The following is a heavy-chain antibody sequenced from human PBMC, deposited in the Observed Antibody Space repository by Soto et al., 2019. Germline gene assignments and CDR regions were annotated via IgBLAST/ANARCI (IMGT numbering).Heavy chain of an antibody. CDR3: ARGTSPPFLDQGYSGYGPPRGRDV. J-gene: IGHJ6*02. CDR2: ISYDGSNK. V-gene: IGHV3-30-3*01. CDR1: GFTFSSYA. Sequence: PGGSLRLSCAASGFTFSSYAMHWVRQAPGKGLEWVAVISYDGSNKYYADSVKGRFTISRDNSKNTLYLQMNSLRAEDTAVYYCARGTSPPFLDQGYSGYGPPRGRDVWGQGTTVTVSS. D-gene: IGHD5-12*01.